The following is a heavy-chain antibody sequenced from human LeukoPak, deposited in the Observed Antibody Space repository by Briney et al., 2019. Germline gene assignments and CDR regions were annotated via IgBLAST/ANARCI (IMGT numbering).Heavy chain of an antibody. CDR1: GGSISSYY. D-gene: IGHD3-3*01. CDR3: AREDFWSGYYYMDV. CDR2: IYTSGST. J-gene: IGHJ6*03. V-gene: IGHV4-4*07. Sequence: SETLSLTCTVSGGSISSYYWSWIRQPAGKGLEWIGRIYTSGSTNYNPSLKSRVTMSVDTSKNQFSLKLSSVTAADTAVYYCAREDFWSGYYYMDVWGKGTTVTVSS.